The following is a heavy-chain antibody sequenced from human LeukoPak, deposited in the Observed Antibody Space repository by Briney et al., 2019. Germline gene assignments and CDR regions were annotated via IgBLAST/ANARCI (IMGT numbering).Heavy chain of an antibody. CDR2: ITGSGSST. V-gene: IGHV3-23*01. CDR3: ARGMSITDAFDI. CDR1: GFTFSSYA. Sequence: PGGSLRLSCAASGFTFSSYAMSWVRQAPGKGLEWVSAITGSGSSTYYADSVKGRFTISRDSSKNTLYLQMNSLRAEDTAVYYCARGMSITDAFDIWGQGTMVTVSS. J-gene: IGHJ3*02. D-gene: IGHD1-14*01.